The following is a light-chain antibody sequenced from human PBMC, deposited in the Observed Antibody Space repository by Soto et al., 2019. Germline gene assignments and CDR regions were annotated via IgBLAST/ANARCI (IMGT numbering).Light chain of an antibody. V-gene: IGKV2-28*01. CDR1: QSLMHSNGYNY. Sequence: DIVMTQSPLSLPVTPGEPASISCRSSQSLMHSNGYNYLDWYLQQPGQSPQLLIYLGSNRASGVPDRVSGIGSGTDFTLKSSRVESEDVGVYYCMQPLESWTFGQGTKVELK. CDR3: MQPLESWT. CDR2: LGS. J-gene: IGKJ1*01.